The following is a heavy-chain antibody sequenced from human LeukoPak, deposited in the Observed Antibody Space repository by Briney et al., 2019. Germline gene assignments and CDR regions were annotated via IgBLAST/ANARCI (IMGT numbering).Heavy chain of an antibody. D-gene: IGHD5/OR15-5a*01. V-gene: IGHV3-30*02. CDR3: ARQIGVSIDY. J-gene: IGHJ4*02. CDR2: IRFDGSNK. Sequence: GGSLRLSCAASRFTFSSFDMHWVRQAPGKGLEWVTFIRFDGSNKYYADSVNGRFTISRDNSKNTLYLQMSSLRPEDTAVYYCARQIGVSIDYWGQGTLVTVSS. CDR1: RFTFSSFD.